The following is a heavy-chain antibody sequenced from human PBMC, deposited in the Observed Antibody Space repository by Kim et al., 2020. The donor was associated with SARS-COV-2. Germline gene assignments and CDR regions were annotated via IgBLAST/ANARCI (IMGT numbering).Heavy chain of an antibody. Sequence: GGSLRLSCAASGFTVSSNYMSWVRQAPGKGLEWVSVIYSGGSTYYADSVKGRFTISRDNSKNTLYFQVNSLRAEDTAVYYCARVGFGSGSLNAFDIWGQGTVVTVS. CDR1: GFTVSSNY. CDR3: ARVGFGSGSLNAFDI. V-gene: IGHV3-53*01. J-gene: IGHJ3*02. CDR2: IYSGGST. D-gene: IGHD3-10*01.